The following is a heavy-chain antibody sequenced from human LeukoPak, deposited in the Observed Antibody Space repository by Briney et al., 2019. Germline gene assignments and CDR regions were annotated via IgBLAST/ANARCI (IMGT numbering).Heavy chain of an antibody. V-gene: IGHV3-21*01. CDR3: ARDSKRTYYYDNSGYPDAFDI. CDR2: ISSSSRYI. Sequence: GGSLRLSCTASGFTFSAYAMNWVRQAPGKGLEWVSSISSSSRYIYYAASVRGRFTISRDNAKNSLYLQMNSLRGEDTAVYYCARDSKRTYYYDNSGYPDAFDIWGQGTMVTVSS. CDR1: GFTFSAYA. D-gene: IGHD3-22*01. J-gene: IGHJ3*02.